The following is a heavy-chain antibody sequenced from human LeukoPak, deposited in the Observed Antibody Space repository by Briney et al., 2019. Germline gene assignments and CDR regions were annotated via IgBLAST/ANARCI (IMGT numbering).Heavy chain of an antibody. CDR2: INQNGGQS. V-gene: IGHV3-7*03. D-gene: IGHD6-25*01. J-gene: IGHJ4*02. Sequence: GGSLRLSCAASGFTFSTYTMHWVRQAPGKGLEWVADINQNGGQSYYVDSVKGRFTLSRDNAKNSLFLQLNSLRAEDTAVYYCVKNSGRYCLDYWGQGITVIVSS. CDR3: VKNSGRYCLDY. CDR1: GFTFSTYT.